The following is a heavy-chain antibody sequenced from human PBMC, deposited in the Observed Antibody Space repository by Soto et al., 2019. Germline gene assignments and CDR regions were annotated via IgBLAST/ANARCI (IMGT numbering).Heavy chain of an antibody. J-gene: IGHJ4*02. Sequence: QVELVESGGGVVQPGTSLRLSCAASGFIFRNYAMHWVRQAPGKGLEWVADISYDERNIHYPDSVKGKLTISRDNSKNTLFLQMNNVRREDTAVYYCARDRWGFASWGPGTLVTVSS. CDR3: ARDRWGFAS. D-gene: IGHD3-16*01. V-gene: IGHV3-30*04. CDR1: GFIFRNYA. CDR2: ISYDERNI.